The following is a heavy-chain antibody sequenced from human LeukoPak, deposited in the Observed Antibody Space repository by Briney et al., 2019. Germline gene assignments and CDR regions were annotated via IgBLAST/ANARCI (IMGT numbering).Heavy chain of an antibody. CDR2: INPNSGGT. J-gene: IGHJ4*02. V-gene: IGHV1-2*02. CDR3: ARDQKQWLEIDY. D-gene: IGHD6-19*01. Sequence: ASVTVSCKASGYTFTDYYMHWVRQAPGQGLEWMGWINPNSGGTNYAQKFQGRVNMTRDTSISTAYMELSRLTSDETPLYYCARDQKQWLEIDYWGQGTLVTVSS. CDR1: GYTFTDYY.